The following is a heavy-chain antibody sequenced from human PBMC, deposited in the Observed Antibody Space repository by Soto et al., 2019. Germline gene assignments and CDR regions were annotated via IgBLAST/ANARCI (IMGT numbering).Heavy chain of an antibody. V-gene: IGHV3-23*01. J-gene: IGHJ4*02. Sequence: GGSLRLSCAASGFTFSNYGMSWVRQAPGKGLEWVSALPEIGTNTYYADSVKGRFTISRDNSKNTLFLQINNLRAGDTAVYYCAKKSGVGATWYFDYWGQGTLVTVSS. CDR2: LPEIGTNT. CDR3: AKKSGVGATWYFDY. D-gene: IGHD1-26*01. CDR1: GFTFSNYG.